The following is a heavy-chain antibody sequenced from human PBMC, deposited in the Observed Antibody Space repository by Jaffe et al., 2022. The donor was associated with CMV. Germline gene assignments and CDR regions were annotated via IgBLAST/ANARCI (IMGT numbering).Heavy chain of an antibody. Sequence: QVQLVQSGAEVKKPGASVKVSCKASGYTFTGYYMHWVRQAPGQGLEWMGWINPNSGGTNYAQKFQGRVTMTRDTSISTAYMELSRLRSDDTAVYYCARDLIAAAVVLAVYYYGMDVWGQGTTVTVSS. CDR1: GYTFTGYY. V-gene: IGHV1-2*02. D-gene: IGHD6-13*01. CDR2: INPNSGGT. J-gene: IGHJ6*02. CDR3: ARDLIAAAVVLAVYYYGMDV.